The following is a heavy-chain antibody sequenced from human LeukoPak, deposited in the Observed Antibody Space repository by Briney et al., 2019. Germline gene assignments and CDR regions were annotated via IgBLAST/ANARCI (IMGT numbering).Heavy chain of an antibody. V-gene: IGHV1-69*04. J-gene: IGHJ4*02. CDR1: RPTVSSYA. CDR3: ARHKIQLLPQGAFDY. D-gene: IGHD5-18*01. Sequence: GAPVKASCKASRPTVSSYAISWVRQAPGQGLEWMGRIIPILGIANYAQKFQGRVTITADKSMSTPYMAVSSLRSEDTAVYYCARHKIQLLPQGAFDYWGQETLVTVSS. CDR2: IIPILGIA.